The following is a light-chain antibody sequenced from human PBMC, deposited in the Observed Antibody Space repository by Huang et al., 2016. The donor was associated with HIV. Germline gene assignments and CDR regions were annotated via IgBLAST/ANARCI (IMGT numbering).Light chain of an antibody. J-gene: IGKJ4*01. CDR2: KAS. CDR3: HQYNSYPLT. V-gene: IGKV1-5*03. Sequence: DIQMTQPPSTLSASIGDRVTITCRASQSISSWLAWYQQKPGKAPELLSYKASSLETGVPSRFSGSGSGTECTLTISSLQPDDFATYYCHQYNSYPLTFGGGTKVEIK. CDR1: QSISSW.